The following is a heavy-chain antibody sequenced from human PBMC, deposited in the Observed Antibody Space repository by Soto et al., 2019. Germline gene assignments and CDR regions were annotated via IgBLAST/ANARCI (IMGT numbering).Heavy chain of an antibody. Sequence: EVQLVESGGGLVKPGGSLRLSCAASGFTFTRDSMNWVRQAPGKGLEWVSSISSTTNYIYYGESMKGQFTISRDNAKNSLYLEMNSLRAEDTAVYYCARESEDLTSNFDYWGQGSLVTVSS. V-gene: IGHV3-21*06. J-gene: IGHJ4*02. CDR1: GFTFTRDS. CDR3: ARESEDLTSNFDY. CDR2: ISSTTNYI.